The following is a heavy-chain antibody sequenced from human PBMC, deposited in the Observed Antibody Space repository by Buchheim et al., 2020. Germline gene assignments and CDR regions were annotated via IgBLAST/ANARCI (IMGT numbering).Heavy chain of an antibody. CDR3: ASNAVAGYEGY. D-gene: IGHD6-19*01. J-gene: IGHJ4*03. V-gene: IGHV3-30*04. CDR2: ISYDGKNK. CDR1: GFPFSIYT. Sequence: VQLLESGGGVVQPGRSLRLSCGASGFPFSIYTMHWVRQAPGKGLEWVAVISYDGKNKDYAESVKGRFTISRDNSKHTVDLQMNSLRGDDTAVYYCASNAVAGYEGYWGQGT.